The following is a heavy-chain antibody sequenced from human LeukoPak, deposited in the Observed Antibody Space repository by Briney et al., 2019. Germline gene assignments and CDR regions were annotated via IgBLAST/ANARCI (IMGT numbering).Heavy chain of an antibody. Sequence: SETLSLTCTASGGSISSYYWSWIRQPPGKGLEWIGYIYYSGSTNYNPSLKSRVTISIDTSKNQFSLKLSSVTAADTAVYYCARGPGMATIKDWGQGTLVTVPS. CDR2: IYYSGST. V-gene: IGHV4-59*01. CDR1: GGSISSYY. J-gene: IGHJ4*02. CDR3: ARGPGMATIKD. D-gene: IGHD5-24*01.